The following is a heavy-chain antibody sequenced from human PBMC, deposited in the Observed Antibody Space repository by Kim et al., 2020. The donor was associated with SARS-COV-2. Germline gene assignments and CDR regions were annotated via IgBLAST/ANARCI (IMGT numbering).Heavy chain of an antibody. V-gene: IGHV3-33*05. CDR3: ARAGDILTGYSVYYGMDV. D-gene: IGHD3-9*01. J-gene: IGHJ6*02. Sequence: GGSLRLYCAASGFTFSSYGMHWVRQAPGKGLEWVAVISYDGSNKYYADSVKGRFTISRDNSKNTLYLQMNSLRAEDTAVYYCARAGDILTGYSVYYGMDVWGQGTTVTVSS. CDR1: GFTFSSYG. CDR2: ISYDGSNK.